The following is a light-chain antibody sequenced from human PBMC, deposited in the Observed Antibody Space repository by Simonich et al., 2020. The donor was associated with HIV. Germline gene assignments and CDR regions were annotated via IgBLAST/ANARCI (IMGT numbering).Light chain of an antibody. CDR1: SSNIGAGYD. V-gene: IGLV1-40*01. CDR2: GNS. CDR3: ESYDSSLSGYV. J-gene: IGLJ1*01. Sequence: QSVLTQPPLVSGAPGQRVTISCTGSSSNIGAGYDVHWYQQLPGTAPKLLIYGNSNRPSGVPDLFSGSKSGTSASLAITGLQAEDEADYYCESYDSSLSGYVFGTGTKVTVL.